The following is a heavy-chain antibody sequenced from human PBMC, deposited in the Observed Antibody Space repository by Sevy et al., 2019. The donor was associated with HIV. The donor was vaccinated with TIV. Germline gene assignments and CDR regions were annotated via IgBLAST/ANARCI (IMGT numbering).Heavy chain of an antibody. CDR3: AREPSSYGYVDRAFDI. CDR2: IYYSGST. D-gene: IGHD5-18*01. V-gene: IGHV4-31*03. J-gene: IGHJ3*02. CDR1: GGSISSGGYY. Sequence: SETLSLTCTVSGGSISSGGYYWSWIRQHPGKGLEWIGYIYYSGSTYYNPSLKSRVTISVDTSKNQFSLKLSSVTAADTAVYYYAREPSSYGYVDRAFDIWGQGTMVTVSS.